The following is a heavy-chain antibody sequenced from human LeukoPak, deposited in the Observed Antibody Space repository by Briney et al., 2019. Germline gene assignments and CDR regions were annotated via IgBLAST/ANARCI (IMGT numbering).Heavy chain of an antibody. CDR2: ISYDGSNK. CDR3: ARGSTDFVY. D-gene: IGHD4-11*01. V-gene: IGHV3-30*04. CDR1: GFTFSSYA. J-gene: IGHJ4*02. Sequence: GGSLRLSCAASGFTFSSYAMHWVRQAPGKGLEWVAVISYDGSNKYYADSVKGRFTISRDNSKNTLYLQMNSLRAEDTAVYYRARGSTDFVYWGQGTLVTVSS.